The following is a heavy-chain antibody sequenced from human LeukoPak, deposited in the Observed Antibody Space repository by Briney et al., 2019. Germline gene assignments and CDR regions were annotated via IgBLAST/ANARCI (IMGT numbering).Heavy chain of an antibody. J-gene: IGHJ4*02. D-gene: IGHD3-22*01. V-gene: IGHV4-61*02. CDR1: GGSISSGSYH. CDR2: IYTSGST. Sequence: PSETLSLTCTVSGGSISSGSYHWSWIRQPAGKGLEWIGRIYTSGSTNYNPSLKSRVTMSVDTSKNQFSLKLSSVTAADTAVYYCARDRYYYDSSGYSQLDYWGQGTLVTVSS. CDR3: ARDRYYYDSSGYSQLDY.